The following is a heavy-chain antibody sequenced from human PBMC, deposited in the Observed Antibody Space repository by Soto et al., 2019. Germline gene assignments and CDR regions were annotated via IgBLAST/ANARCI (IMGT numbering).Heavy chain of an antibody. CDR1: GGTFSSYT. D-gene: IGHD3-3*01. CDR3: AREEYYDFWSGYPHFDY. J-gene: IGHJ4*02. CDR2: IIPILGIA. V-gene: IGHV1-69*08. Sequence: QVQLVQSGAEVKKPGSSVKVSCKASGGTFSSYTISWVRQAPGQGLEWMGRIIPILGIANYAQKFQGRVTITADKSTSTAYMELSRLRSEDTAVYYCAREEYYDFWSGYPHFDYWGQGTLVTVSS.